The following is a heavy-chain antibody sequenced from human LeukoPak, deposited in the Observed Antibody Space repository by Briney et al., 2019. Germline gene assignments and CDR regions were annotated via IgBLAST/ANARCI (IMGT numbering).Heavy chain of an antibody. CDR2: IIPIFGTA. J-gene: IGHJ5*02. CDR3: ARGREQQLVLNWFDP. D-gene: IGHD6-13*01. CDR1: GGTFSSYA. Sequence: SVRVSCKASGGTFSSYAISWVRQAPGQGLEWMGGIIPIFGTANYAQKFQGRVTITTDESTSTAYMELSSLRSEDTAVYYCARGREQQLVLNWFDPWGQGTLVTVSS. V-gene: IGHV1-69*05.